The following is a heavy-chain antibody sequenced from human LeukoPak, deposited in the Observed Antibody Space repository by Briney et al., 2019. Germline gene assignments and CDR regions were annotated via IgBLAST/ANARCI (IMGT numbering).Heavy chain of an antibody. J-gene: IGHJ4*02. CDR1: GYSLSDLS. V-gene: IGHV1-24*01. Sequence: ASVKVSCKISGYSLSDLSIHWVREAPGEGLEWMGGFDSENNKMVYSQKFQGRVTMTEDTSADTAYMELTSLRSEDTAVYFCATDRVYRSSGGSWGFFDYWGQGTLVIVSS. CDR2: FDSENNKM. CDR3: ATDRVYRSSGGSWGFFDY. D-gene: IGHD6-19*01.